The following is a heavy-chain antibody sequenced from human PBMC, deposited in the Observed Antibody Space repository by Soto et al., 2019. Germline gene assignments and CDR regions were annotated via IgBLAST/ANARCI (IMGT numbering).Heavy chain of an antibody. Sequence: QVQLVQSGAEVKKPGSSVKVSCKASGGTFSSYAISWVRQAPGQGLEWMGGIIPIFGIANYAQKFQGRVTITADESTSTAYMELSSLRSEDTAVYYCASSTVKTPYYYYGMDVWGQGTTVTVSS. V-gene: IGHV1-69*01. J-gene: IGHJ6*02. CDR1: GGTFSSYA. D-gene: IGHD4-4*01. CDR3: ASSTVKTPYYYYGMDV. CDR2: IIPIFGIA.